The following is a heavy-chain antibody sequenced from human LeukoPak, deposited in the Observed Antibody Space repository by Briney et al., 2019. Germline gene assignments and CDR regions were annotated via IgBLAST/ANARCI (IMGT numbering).Heavy chain of an antibody. CDR1: GFPFSNAW. CDR3: TTRELRYYGSGTYPVAFDI. V-gene: IGHV3-15*01. J-gene: IGHJ3*02. D-gene: IGHD3-10*01. CDR2: IKSKTDGGTT. Sequence: PGGSLRLSCAASGFPFSNAWMSWVRQAPGKGLEWVGRIKSKTDGGTTDYAAPVKGRFTISRDDSKNTLYLQMNSLKTEDTAVYYCTTRELRYYGSGTYPVAFDIWGQGTMVTVSS.